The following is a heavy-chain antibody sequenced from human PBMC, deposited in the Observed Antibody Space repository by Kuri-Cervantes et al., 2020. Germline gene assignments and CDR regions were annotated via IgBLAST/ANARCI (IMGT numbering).Heavy chain of an antibody. D-gene: IGHD2/OR15-2a*01. CDR2: MNPKSGNT. V-gene: IGHV1-8*01. J-gene: IGHJ3*02. Sequence: ASVKVSCKASGYTFTSYDINWVRQATGQGLEWMGWMNPKSGNTAYAQKFQGRVTMTRSTSITTAYMELSSLRSEDTAVYYCARDFSSLSDAFDIWGQGTMVTVSS. CDR1: GYTFTSYD. CDR3: ARDFSSLSDAFDI.